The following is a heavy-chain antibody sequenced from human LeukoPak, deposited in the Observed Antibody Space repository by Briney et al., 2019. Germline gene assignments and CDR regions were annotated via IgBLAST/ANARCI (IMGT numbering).Heavy chain of an antibody. CDR2: INPNSGGT. D-gene: IGHD1-26*01. CDR3: ARDPSGSYAPWDAFDI. V-gene: IGHV1-2*02. J-gene: IGHJ3*02. Sequence: EASVKVSCKASGYTFTGYYMHWVRQAPGQGLEWMGWINPNSGGTNYAQKFQGRVTMTRDTSISTAYMELSRLRSDDTAVYYCARDPSGSYAPWDAFDIWGQGTMVTVSS. CDR1: GYTFTGYY.